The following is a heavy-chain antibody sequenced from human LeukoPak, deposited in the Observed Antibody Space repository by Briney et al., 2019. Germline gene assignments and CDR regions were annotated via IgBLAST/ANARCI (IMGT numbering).Heavy chain of an antibody. V-gene: IGHV3-30*18. J-gene: IGHJ4*02. CDR1: GFTFSNYG. Sequence: PGGSLRLSCTGSGFTFSNYGMHWVRQAPGKGLEWVAVISYDGSNKYYADSVKGRFTISRDNSKNTLYLQMNSLRAEDTAVYYCAKALEVTAIFDYWGQGTLVTVSS. CDR3: AKALEVTAIFDY. CDR2: ISYDGSNK. D-gene: IGHD2-21*02.